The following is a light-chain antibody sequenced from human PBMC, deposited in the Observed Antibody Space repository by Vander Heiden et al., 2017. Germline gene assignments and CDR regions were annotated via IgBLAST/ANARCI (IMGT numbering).Light chain of an antibody. V-gene: IGLV2-14*01. Sequence: QSALTQPASVSGSPGQSITISRTGTSSDVGGYNYVSWYQQYPGKVPKLIIYEVNNRPSGVSNRFSGSKSGNTASLTISGLQSEDEANYYCSSYTPSSTLEVFGRGTMVSVL. CDR3: SSYTPSSTLEV. CDR1: SSDVGGYNY. CDR2: EVN. J-gene: IGLJ1*01.